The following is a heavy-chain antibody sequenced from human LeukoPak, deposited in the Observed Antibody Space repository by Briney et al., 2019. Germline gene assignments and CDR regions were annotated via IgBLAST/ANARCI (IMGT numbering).Heavy chain of an antibody. J-gene: IGHJ4*02. D-gene: IGHD2-2*01. CDR3: ARSKVPAARRFDY. CDR2: IIPIFGTA. V-gene: IGHV1-69*13. Sequence: GASVKVSCKASGGTFSSYAISWVRQAPGQGLEWMGGIIPIFGTANYAQKFQGRVTITADESTSTAYMELSSLRSEDTAVYYCARSKVPAARRFDYWGQGTLVTVSS. CDR1: GGTFSSYA.